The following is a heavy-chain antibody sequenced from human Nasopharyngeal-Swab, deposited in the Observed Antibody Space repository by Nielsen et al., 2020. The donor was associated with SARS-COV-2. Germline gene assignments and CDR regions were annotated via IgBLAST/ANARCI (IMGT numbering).Heavy chain of an antibody. D-gene: IGHD6-19*01. J-gene: IGHJ3*02. CDR3: AREYSSGWYYAFDI. Sequence: SETLSLTCTVSGCSISSSSYYWGWLRQPPGKGLEWIGSIYYSGSTYYNPSLKSRVTISVDTSKNQFSRKLSSVTAADTAVYYCAREYSSGWYYAFDIWGQGTMVTVSS. CDR2: IYYSGST. CDR1: GCSISSSSYY. V-gene: IGHV4-39*01.